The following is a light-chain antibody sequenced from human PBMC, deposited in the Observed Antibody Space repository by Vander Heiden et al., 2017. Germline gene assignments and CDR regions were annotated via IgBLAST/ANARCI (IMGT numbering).Light chain of an antibody. CDR2: AAS. V-gene: IGKV1-39*01. CDR1: QSISSY. J-gene: IGKJ4*01. Sequence: DIQMTQSPSSLSASVGDRVTITCRASQSISSYLNWYQQKPGNAPKLLIYAASSLQTGVPSRFSGSGSGTDFTFTISSLQPEDFATYYCQQSYSTRVTFGGGTKVEIK. CDR3: QQSYSTRVT.